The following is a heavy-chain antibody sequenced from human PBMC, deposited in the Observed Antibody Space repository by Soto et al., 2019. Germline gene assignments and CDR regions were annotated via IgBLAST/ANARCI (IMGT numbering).Heavy chain of an antibody. V-gene: IGHV3-15*01. J-gene: IGHJ6*01. Sequence: PGGSLRLSCAASGFTFTDAWMSWVRQAPGKGLEWVGLIKRKIDGETTDYAAPVKGRFTISRDDSKNTLYLQMNSLKVEDTAMYYCVTDRGGGMDVWGQGTTVTVSS. D-gene: IGHD3-10*01. CDR2: IKRKIDGETT. CDR1: GFTFTDAW. CDR3: VTDRGGGMDV.